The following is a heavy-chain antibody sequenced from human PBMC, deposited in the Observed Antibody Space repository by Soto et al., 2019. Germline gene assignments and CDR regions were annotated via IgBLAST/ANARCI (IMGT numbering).Heavy chain of an antibody. J-gene: IGHJ3*02. V-gene: IGHV1-8*01. Sequence: ASVKVSCKASGYTFTSYDINWVRQATGQGLEWMGWMNPNSGNTGYAQKFQGRVTMTRDTSISTAYMELSSLRSEDTAVYYCARASSGRFIVVVTAILDAFDIWGQGTMVT. D-gene: IGHD2-21*02. CDR1: GYTFTSYD. CDR2: MNPNSGNT. CDR3: ARASSGRFIVVVTAILDAFDI.